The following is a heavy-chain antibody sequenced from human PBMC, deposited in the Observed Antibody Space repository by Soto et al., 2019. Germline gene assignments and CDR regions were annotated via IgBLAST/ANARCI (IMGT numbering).Heavy chain of an antibody. CDR2: LIPILGTT. Sequence: ASVKVSCKASGGTFSSDAVSWVRQAPGQGLEWMGGLIPILGTTHYAQKFQGRVTITADESTNTAYMELSSLRSDDTAVYYCARASGYVSGWYHDYWGQGTRVTVSS. D-gene: IGHD6-19*01. CDR1: GGTFSSDA. CDR3: ARASGYVSGWYHDY. J-gene: IGHJ4*02. V-gene: IGHV1-69*13.